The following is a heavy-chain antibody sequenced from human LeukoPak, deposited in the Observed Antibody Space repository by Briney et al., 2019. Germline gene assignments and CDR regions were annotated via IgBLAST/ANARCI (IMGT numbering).Heavy chain of an antibody. CDR3: ARSRSYYPADY. CDR2: ISSSNTYT. CDR1: GFTFSSYS. V-gene: IGHV3-21*05. D-gene: IGHD1-26*01. J-gene: IGHJ4*02. Sequence: GESLRLSCAASGFTFSSYSMNGVRQAPGKGLEWVSYISSSNTYTNYAGSVKGRFTISRDDAKNSLYLQMNSLRAEDTAVYYCARSRSYYPADYWGQGTPVTVSS.